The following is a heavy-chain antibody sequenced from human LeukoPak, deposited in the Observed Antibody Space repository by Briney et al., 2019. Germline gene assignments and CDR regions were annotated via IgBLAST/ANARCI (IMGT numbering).Heavy chain of an antibody. CDR2: ISGSGGST. Sequence: GGSLRLPCAASGFTFSSYAMSWVRQAPGKGLEWVSAISGSGGSTYYADSVKGRFTMSRDNSKNMLYLQMNSLRAEDTAVYYCAKDPGYYGMDVWGQGTTVTVSS. J-gene: IGHJ6*02. CDR1: GFTFSSYA. CDR3: AKDPGYYGMDV. V-gene: IGHV3-23*01.